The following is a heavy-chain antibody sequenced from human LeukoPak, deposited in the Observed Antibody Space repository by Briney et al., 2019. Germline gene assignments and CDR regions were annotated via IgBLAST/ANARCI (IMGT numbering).Heavy chain of an antibody. Sequence: LGEPLKISCKGSGYTFTTYWIGWVRQMPGKGLEWMGIIYPGDSDTRYSPSFQGQVTISADKSISTAYLQWSSLKASDTAIYYCARRYYDILTGYFFFDYWAQGTLVTVSS. CDR3: ARRYYDILTGYFFFDY. V-gene: IGHV5-51*01. CDR1: GYTFTTYW. CDR2: IYPGDSDT. J-gene: IGHJ4*02. D-gene: IGHD3-9*01.